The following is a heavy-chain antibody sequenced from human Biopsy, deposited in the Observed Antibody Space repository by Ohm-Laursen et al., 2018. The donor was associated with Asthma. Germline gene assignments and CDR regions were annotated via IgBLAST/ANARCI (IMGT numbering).Heavy chain of an antibody. CDR1: GASIKTDDHY. Sequence: SQTLSLSRTVSGASIKTDDHYWSWLRQPPGKGLERVGLIHYSGSTSYNPSLKGGVTISVDTSKNQFSLKLSSVTAADRAVYYCARASVAASSNWFNPWGQGTLVTVSS. V-gene: IGHV4-30-4*01. CDR3: ARASVAASSNWFNP. D-gene: IGHD6-19*01. J-gene: IGHJ5*02. CDR2: IHYSGST.